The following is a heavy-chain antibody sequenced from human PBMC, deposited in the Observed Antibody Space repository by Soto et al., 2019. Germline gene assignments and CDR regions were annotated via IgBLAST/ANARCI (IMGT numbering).Heavy chain of an antibody. CDR3: ARAEGYCSSTSCSRRYYYYYGMDV. CDR2: IIPIFGTA. V-gene: IGHV1-69*13. D-gene: IGHD2-2*01. Sequence: SVKVSGKASGGTFSSYAISWVRQAPGQGLEWMGGIIPIFGTANYAQKFQGRVTITADESTSTAYMELSSLRSEDTAVYYCARAEGYCSSTSCSRRYYYYYGMDVWGQGTTVTVSS. CDR1: GGTFSSYA. J-gene: IGHJ6*02.